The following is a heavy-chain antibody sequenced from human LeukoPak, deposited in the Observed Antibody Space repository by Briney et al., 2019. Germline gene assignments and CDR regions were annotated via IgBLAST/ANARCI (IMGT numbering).Heavy chain of an antibody. CDR2: ISYDGSNK. J-gene: IGHJ4*02. Sequence: GGSLRLSCAASGFTFSSYGMHWVRQAPGKGLEWVAVISYDGSNKYYADSVKGRFTISRDNSKNTLYLQMNSLRAEDTAVYYCARDGELLVDYWGQGTLVTVSS. CDR1: GFTFSSYG. D-gene: IGHD1-26*01. V-gene: IGHV3-30*03. CDR3: ARDGELLVDY.